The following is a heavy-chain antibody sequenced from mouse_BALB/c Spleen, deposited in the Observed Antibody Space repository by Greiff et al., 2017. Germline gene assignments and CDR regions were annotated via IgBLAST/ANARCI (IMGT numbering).Heavy chain of an antibody. J-gene: IGHJ2*01. CDR2: INPSTGYT. CDR3: ARGAATDY. CDR1: GYTFTSYW. D-gene: IGHD1-2*01. Sequence: LQESGAELAKPGASVKMSCKASGYTFTSYWMHWVKQRPGQGLEWIGYINPSTGYTEYNQKFKDKATLTADKSSSTAYMQLSSLTSEDSAVYYCARGAATDYWGQGTTLTVSS. V-gene: IGHV1-7*01.